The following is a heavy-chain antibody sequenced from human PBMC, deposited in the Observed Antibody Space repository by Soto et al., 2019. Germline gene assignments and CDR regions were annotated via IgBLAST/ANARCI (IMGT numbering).Heavy chain of an antibody. Sequence: QVQLQESGPGLVKPSETLSLTCSVSGGSISSYYWSWIRQPPGKGLEWIGYIYYNGGTTYNPSLKSRVTISVDTSKNHFSLKLSSVTAADTAVYYCAGDEYDFWSGPFFQHWGQGTLVTVSS. CDR1: GGSISSYY. J-gene: IGHJ1*01. V-gene: IGHV4-59*01. CDR3: AGDEYDFWSGPFFQH. D-gene: IGHD3-3*01. CDR2: IYYNGGT.